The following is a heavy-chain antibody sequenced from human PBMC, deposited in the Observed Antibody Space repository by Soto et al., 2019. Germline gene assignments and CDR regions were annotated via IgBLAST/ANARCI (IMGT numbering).Heavy chain of an antibody. Sequence: SVKVSCKASGGTFSSYAISWVRQAPGQGLEWMGGIIPISGTANYAQKFQGRVTITADESTSTAYMELSSLRSEDTAVYYCARDVAAAGTRYFDYWGQGTLVTVSS. CDR1: GGTFSSYA. D-gene: IGHD6-13*01. J-gene: IGHJ4*02. V-gene: IGHV1-69*13. CDR2: IIPISGTA. CDR3: ARDVAAAGTRYFDY.